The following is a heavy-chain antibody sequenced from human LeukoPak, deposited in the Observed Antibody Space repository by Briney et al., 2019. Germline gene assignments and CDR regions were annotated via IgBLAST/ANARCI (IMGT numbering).Heavy chain of an antibody. CDR2: INSNGGST. CDR3: LKSGYSSSSDVYY. CDR1: GFTFSSYA. V-gene: IGHV3-64D*09. Sequence: PGGSLRLSCSVSGFTFSSYAMHWVRQAPGKGLQFLSSINSNGGSTYYADSVKGRFTISRDNSKNKLYLQMNRLRSEDTAVYYCLKSGYSSSSDVYYWGQGTLVTVSS. D-gene: IGHD5-12*01. J-gene: IGHJ4*02.